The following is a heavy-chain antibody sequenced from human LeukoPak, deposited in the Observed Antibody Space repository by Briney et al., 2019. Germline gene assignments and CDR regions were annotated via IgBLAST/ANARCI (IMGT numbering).Heavy chain of an antibody. CDR3: AGGGLWLLDWYFDL. CDR2: MYYSGST. V-gene: IGHV4-39*01. Sequence: PSETLSLTCTVSGGSISSSSYSWGWIRQPPGKGLEWIGSMYYSGSTYYNRSLKSRVTISVDTSKNQFSLKLRSVTAADTAVYYCAGGGLWLLDWYFDLWGRGTLVTVSS. D-gene: IGHD2-15*01. J-gene: IGHJ2*01. CDR1: GGSISSSSYS.